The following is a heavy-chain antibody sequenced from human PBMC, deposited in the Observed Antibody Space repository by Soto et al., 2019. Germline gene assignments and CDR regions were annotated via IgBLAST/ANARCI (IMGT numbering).Heavy chain of an antibody. CDR1: GFRFNIFA. V-gene: IGHV3-23*01. D-gene: IGHD1-20*01. CDR2: IGNGGTET. Sequence: GGSLRLSCATSGFRFNIFAMSWVRQAPGKGLEWVASIGNGGTETYYADSVRGRFTISRDNSKSALFLHMTSLRAEDTAKYYCAKDRMDHNAVWDPFDIWGQGTMVTVS. CDR3: AKDRMDHNAVWDPFDI. J-gene: IGHJ3*02.